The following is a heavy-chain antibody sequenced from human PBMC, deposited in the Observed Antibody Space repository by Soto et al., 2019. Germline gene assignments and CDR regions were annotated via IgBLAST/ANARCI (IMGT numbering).Heavy chain of an antibody. CDR3: AKSGLGVYRDYYYGMDV. J-gene: IGHJ6*02. Sequence: GGSLRLSCAASGFTFSSYAMSWVRQAPGKGLEWVSAISGSGGSTYYADSVKGRFTISRDNSKNTLYLQMNSLRAEDTAVYYCAKSGLGVYRDYYYGMDVWGQGTTVTVSS. CDR2: ISGSGGST. V-gene: IGHV3-23*01. D-gene: IGHD1-26*01. CDR1: GFTFSSYA.